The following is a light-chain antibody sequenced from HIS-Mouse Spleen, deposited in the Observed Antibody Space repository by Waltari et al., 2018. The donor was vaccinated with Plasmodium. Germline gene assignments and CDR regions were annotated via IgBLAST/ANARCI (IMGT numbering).Light chain of an antibody. V-gene: IGLV2-11*01. CDR1: SSDVGGYNY. CDR3: CSYAGSYTWV. J-gene: IGLJ3*02. CDR2: DVS. Sequence: SVSWSPGQSVTISCTGTSSDVGGYNYVSWYQQHPGKAPKLMIYDVSKRPSGVPDRFSGSKSGNTASLTISGLQAEDEADYYCCSYAGSYTWVFGGGTKLTVL.